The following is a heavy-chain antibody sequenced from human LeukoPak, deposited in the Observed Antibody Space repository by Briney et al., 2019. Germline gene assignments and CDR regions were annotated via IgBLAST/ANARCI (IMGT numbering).Heavy chain of an antibody. J-gene: IGHJ6*02. D-gene: IGHD2-15*01. CDR1: GFTFSNYG. Sequence: GGSLRLSCAASGFTFSNYGMNWVRQAPGKGLEWVSGISWNSDSIGYADSVKGRFTISRDNAKNSLYLQMNSLRAEDTALYYCAKDGGYCSGGRCHYYALDVWGQGTTVIVS. CDR2: ISWNSDSI. V-gene: IGHV3-9*01. CDR3: AKDGGYCSGGRCHYYALDV.